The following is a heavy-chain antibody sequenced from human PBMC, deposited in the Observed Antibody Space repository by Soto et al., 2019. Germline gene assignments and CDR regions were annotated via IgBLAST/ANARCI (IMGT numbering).Heavy chain of an antibody. CDR3: AKAEYYDILTGYYDY. V-gene: IGHV3-23*01. CDR1: GFTFSSYA. Sequence: GESLKISCAASGFTFSSYAMSWVRQAPGKGLEWVSAISGSGGSTYYADSVKGRFTISRDNSKNTLYLQMNSLRAEDTAVYYCAKAEYYDILTGYYDYWGQGTLVTVSS. D-gene: IGHD3-9*01. CDR2: ISGSGGST. J-gene: IGHJ4*02.